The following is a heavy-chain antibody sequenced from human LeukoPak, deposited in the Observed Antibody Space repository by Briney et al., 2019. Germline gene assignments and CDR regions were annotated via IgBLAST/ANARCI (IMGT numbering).Heavy chain of an antibody. D-gene: IGHD3-16*01. CDR3: ARELVPIMITFGGVSPLGYFDY. V-gene: IGHV1-18*01. J-gene: IGHJ4*02. CDR1: GYTFTSYG. CDR2: ISAYNGNT. Sequence: ASVKVSCKASGYTFTSYGISWVRQAPGQGLEWMGWISAYNGNTNYAQKLQGRVTMTTDTSTSTAYMELSSLRSEDTAVYYCARELVPIMITFGGVSPLGYFDYWGQGTLVTVSS.